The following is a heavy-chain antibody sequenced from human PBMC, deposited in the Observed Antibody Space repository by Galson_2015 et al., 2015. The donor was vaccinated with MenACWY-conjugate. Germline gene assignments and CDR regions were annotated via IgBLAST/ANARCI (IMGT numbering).Heavy chain of an antibody. V-gene: IGHV3-7*03. CDR3: ARDLSGDNPLI. J-gene: IGHJ4*01. CDR1: GFTFSSYW. D-gene: IGHD1-14*01. Sequence: SLRLSCAASGFTFSSYWMSWVRQAPGKGLVWVANIKQDGSEKYYVDSVKGRFTISRDNAKNSLYLQMNSLRAEDTAVYYCARDLSGDNPLIGGQGTLVTVSS. CDR2: IKQDGSEK.